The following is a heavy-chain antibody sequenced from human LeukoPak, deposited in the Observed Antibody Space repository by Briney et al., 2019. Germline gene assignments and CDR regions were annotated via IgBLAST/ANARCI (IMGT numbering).Heavy chain of an antibody. CDR1: GFTFSSYS. Sequence: GGSLRLSCAASGFTFSSYSMNWVRQAPGKGLEWVSYITSSSTIIYYADSVKGRFTISRDNAKNSLYLQMNSLRAEDTAVYYCARATYYYGSGSYSLQFDYWGQGTLVTVSS. CDR2: ITSSSTII. D-gene: IGHD3-10*01. J-gene: IGHJ4*02. V-gene: IGHV3-48*01. CDR3: ARATYYYGSGSYSLQFDY.